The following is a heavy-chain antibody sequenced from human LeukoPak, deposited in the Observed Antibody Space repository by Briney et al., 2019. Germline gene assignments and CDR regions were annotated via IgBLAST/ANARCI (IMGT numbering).Heavy chain of an antibody. Sequence: GGSLRLSCVASGFPFSSYWMTWVRQAPGKGLEWVSTISGSGDNTYYADSVKGRFTISRDNSKNTLFLQMNSLRAEDTAVYYCAKATYGSGSYYFDYWGQGTLVTVSS. V-gene: IGHV3-23*01. J-gene: IGHJ4*02. CDR2: ISGSGDNT. CDR3: AKATYGSGSYYFDY. CDR1: GFPFSSYW. D-gene: IGHD3-10*01.